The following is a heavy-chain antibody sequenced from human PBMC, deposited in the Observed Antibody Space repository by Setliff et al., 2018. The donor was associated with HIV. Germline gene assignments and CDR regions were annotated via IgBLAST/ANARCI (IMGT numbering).Heavy chain of an antibody. CDR2: IYHSGTT. Sequence: SETLSLTCAVSGYSISSGYYWGWIRQTPGKGLEWIGSIYHSGTTYYNPSLRSRVTISVDTSKNQFSLKLSSVTAADTAVYYCVRYDITLVRGLVWGQGTTVTVSS. V-gene: IGHV4-38-2*01. CDR3: VRYDITLVRGLV. J-gene: IGHJ6*02. D-gene: IGHD3-10*01. CDR1: GYSISSGYY.